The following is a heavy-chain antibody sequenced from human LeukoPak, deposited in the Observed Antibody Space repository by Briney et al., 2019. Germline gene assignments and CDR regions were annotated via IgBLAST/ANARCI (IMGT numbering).Heavy chain of an antibody. V-gene: IGHV3-11*01. CDR2: ISSSGRTI. CDR1: GFTFSDYC. Sequence: GGSLRLSCAASGFTFSDYCMTWIRQAPGKGLEWISYISSSGRTIYYADSVKGRFTISRDNSKNTLYLQMNSLRAEDTAVYYCAKSLIEWNYFDYWGQGTLVTVSS. CDR3: AKSLIEWNYFDY. D-gene: IGHD1-26*01. J-gene: IGHJ4*02.